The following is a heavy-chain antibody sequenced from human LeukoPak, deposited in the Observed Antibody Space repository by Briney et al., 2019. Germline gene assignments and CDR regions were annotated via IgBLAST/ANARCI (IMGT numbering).Heavy chain of an antibody. CDR2: IYSGGST. J-gene: IGHJ4*02. V-gene: IGHV3-53*01. D-gene: IGHD2-2*01. CDR3: AKEGCSSTSCYLVGYFDY. Sequence: GGSLRLSCAASGFTVSSNYMSWVRQAPGKGLEWVSVIYSGGSTYYADSVKGRFTISRDNSKNTLYLQMNSLRAEDTAVYYCAKEGCSSTSCYLVGYFDYWGQGTLVTVSS. CDR1: GFTVSSNY.